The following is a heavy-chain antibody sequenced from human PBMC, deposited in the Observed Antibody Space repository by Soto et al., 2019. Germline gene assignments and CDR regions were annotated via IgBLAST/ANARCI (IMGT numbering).Heavy chain of an antibody. J-gene: IGHJ5*02. CDR3: VRESVASGPNYFDT. CDR2: IYHSGST. Sequence: QLQLQESGSGLVKPSQTLSLTCSVSGGTITSGRSSWNWIRQSPGKGLEWIAYIYHSGSTYYNPSIKSRVTISGDRSENQFSLKLTSVTAADTAVYYCVRESVASGPNYFDTWGPGTLVTVSS. CDR1: GGTITSGRSS. V-gene: IGHV4-30-2*06. D-gene: IGHD6-6*01.